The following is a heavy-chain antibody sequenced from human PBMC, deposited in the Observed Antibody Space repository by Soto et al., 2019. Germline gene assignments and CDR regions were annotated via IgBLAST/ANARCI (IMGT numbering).Heavy chain of an antibody. CDR3: ARDRRIGYCSGGSCYVGNEFDC. CDR2: IIPIFGTA. V-gene: IGHV1-69*01. Sequence: QVQLVQSGAEVKKPGSSVKVSCKASGGTFSSYAISWVRQAPGQGLEWMGGIIPIFGTANYAQKFQGRVTITPAESTSNAYMELSSLRSEDTAVYYCARDRRIGYCSGGSCYVGNEFDCWGQGTLVTVSS. CDR1: GGTFSSYA. J-gene: IGHJ4*02. D-gene: IGHD2-15*01.